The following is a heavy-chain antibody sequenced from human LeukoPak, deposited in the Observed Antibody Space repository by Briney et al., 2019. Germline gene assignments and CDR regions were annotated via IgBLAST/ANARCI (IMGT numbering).Heavy chain of an antibody. CDR1: GDSVSSNSVA. J-gene: IGHJ4*02. CDR3: ARDSRAVVDY. V-gene: IGHV6-1*01. Sequence: SQTLSLTCAISGDSVSSNSVAWNWIRQSPSRGLEWLGRTYYRSKWYNENALSMKGRITINPDTSKNQFSLQLNSVTPEDTAVYYCARDSRAVVDYWAPGTLVTVSS. CDR2: TYYRSKWYN. D-gene: IGHD6-19*01.